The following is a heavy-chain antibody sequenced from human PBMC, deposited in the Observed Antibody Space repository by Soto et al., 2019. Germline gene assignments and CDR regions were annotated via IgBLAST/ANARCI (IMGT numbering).Heavy chain of an antibody. J-gene: IGHJ4*02. CDR3: ARKSPWYSSSPYFDY. CDR1: GFTFSDYY. CDR2: ITSSSTI. V-gene: IGHV3-11*01. Sequence: PGGSLRLSCAASGFTFSDYYMSWIRQAPGKGLEWVSYITSSSTIYYADSVKGRFTISRDNSKNTLYLQMNSLRAEDTAVYYCARKSPWYSSSPYFDYWGQGTLVTVSS. D-gene: IGHD6-6*01.